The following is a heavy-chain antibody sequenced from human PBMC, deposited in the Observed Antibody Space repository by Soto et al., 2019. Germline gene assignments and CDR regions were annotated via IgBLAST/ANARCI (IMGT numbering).Heavy chain of an antibody. J-gene: IGHJ4*02. D-gene: IGHD2-15*01. V-gene: IGHV3-30*18. CDR2: ISYDSSNK. CDR3: AKLVIGYCSGNTCDDY. Sequence: VQLLESGGGLIQPGGSLRLSCAASGFTFSYGIHWLRQAPGKGLEWVAYISYDSSNKFYGDSVKGRFTISRDNSKNTQCLRMNSLRAEDTAVYYCAKLVIGYCSGNTCDDYWGQGTLVAVSS. CDR1: GFTFSYG.